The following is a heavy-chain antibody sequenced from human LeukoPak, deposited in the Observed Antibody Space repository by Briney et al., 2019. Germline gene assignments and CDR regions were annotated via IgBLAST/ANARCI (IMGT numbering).Heavy chain of an antibody. CDR1: GRTFTSYA. V-gene: IGHV1-3*01. Sequence: GASVKVSCKASGRTFTSYAMHWVRQAPGQRLEWMGWINAGNGNTKYSQKFQGRVTITRDTSASTAYMELSSLRSEDTAVYYCARGYSYGEIDYWGQGTLVTVSS. J-gene: IGHJ4*02. D-gene: IGHD5-18*01. CDR2: INAGNGNT. CDR3: ARGYSYGEIDY.